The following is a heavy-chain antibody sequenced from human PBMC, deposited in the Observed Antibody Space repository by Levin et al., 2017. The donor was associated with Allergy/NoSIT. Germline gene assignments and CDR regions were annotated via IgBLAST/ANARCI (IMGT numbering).Heavy chain of an antibody. D-gene: IGHD3-10*01. V-gene: IGHV3-30*18. Sequence: GGSLRLSCAASGFTFSRNGMHWVRQAPGKGLEWVAYIAYDGSNKYYADSVKGRFTISRDNRRNTLYLQMTSLRPEDTAVYYCAKESTRVRDVDYWGQGALVTVSS. CDR1: GFTFSRNG. CDR2: IAYDGSNK. CDR3: AKESTRVRDVDY. J-gene: IGHJ4*02.